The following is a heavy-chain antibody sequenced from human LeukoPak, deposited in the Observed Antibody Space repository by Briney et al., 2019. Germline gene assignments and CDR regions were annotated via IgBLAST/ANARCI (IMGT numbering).Heavy chain of an antibody. CDR1: GFTFSSYG. D-gene: IGHD1-26*01. CDR3: AKDRGGSYHYDAFDI. J-gene: IGHJ3*02. Sequence: GGSLRLSCAASGFTFSSYGMHWVRQAPGKGLEWVAFIRYDGSNKYYADSVKGRFTISRDNSKNTLYLQMNSLRAEDTAVYYCAKDRGGSYHYDAFDIWGQGTMVTVSS. CDR2: IRYDGSNK. V-gene: IGHV3-30*02.